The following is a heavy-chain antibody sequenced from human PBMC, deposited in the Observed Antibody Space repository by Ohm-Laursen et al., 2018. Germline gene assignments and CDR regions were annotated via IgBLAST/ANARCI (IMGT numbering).Heavy chain of an antibody. CDR3: ARGSSYSSGSDTPDY. Sequence: SLRLSCSASGITFSSYALNWVRQAPGKGLEWVSGISGSGGSTDYADSVKGRFTISRDNSKNTLYLQMNSLRAEDTAVYYCARGSSYSSGSDTPDYWGQGTLVTVSS. CDR1: GITFSSYA. CDR2: ISGSGGST. D-gene: IGHD6-19*01. V-gene: IGHV3-23*01. J-gene: IGHJ4*02.